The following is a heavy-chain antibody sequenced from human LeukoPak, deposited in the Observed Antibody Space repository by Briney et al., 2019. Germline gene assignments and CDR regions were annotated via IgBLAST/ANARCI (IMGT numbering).Heavy chain of an antibody. CDR3: AKTGRDGDLAQYHLDY. CDR2: ITGSNFRT. Sequence: GGSLRLSCAASGFTFSTFAMTWVRQAPGKGLEWVSTITGSNFRTSYADSVKGRFTISRDDSKSTLYLQMNSLRAEDTAIYYCAKTGRDGDLAQYHLDYWGQGTLVTVSS. D-gene: IGHD4-17*01. V-gene: IGHV3-23*01. J-gene: IGHJ4*02. CDR1: GFTFSTFA.